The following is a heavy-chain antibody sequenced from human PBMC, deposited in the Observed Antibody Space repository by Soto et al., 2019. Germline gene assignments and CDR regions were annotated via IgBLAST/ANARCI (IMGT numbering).Heavy chain of an antibody. V-gene: IGHV3-23*01. CDR3: XXXXXXGXXSPTHDH. CDR2: XXXXXXXX. CDR1: GFTFRSSP. Sequence: VQLWESGGGLVQPGGSLRLSCAVSGFTFRSSPMSWVRRAPGKGLEWXSXXXXXXXXXXXVDSVRGRFTIXXDXSKXXXXXXXXXXXXXXXXXXXXXXXXXXGXXSPTHDHWGQGTQVTVSS. J-gene: IGHJ4*02.